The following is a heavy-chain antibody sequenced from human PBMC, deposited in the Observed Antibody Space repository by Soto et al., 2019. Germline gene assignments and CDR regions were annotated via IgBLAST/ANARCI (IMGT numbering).Heavy chain of an antibody. CDR2: ISNDGSNK. V-gene: IGHV3-30*03. J-gene: IGHJ4*02. D-gene: IGHD3-22*01. CDR1: GFSFSTYG. CDR3: VREKVTMIVGFYYFDY. Sequence: GGSLRLSCAASGFSFSTYGMHWVRQAPGKGLEWVAFISNDGSNKYYADSVKDRFTISRDNSNNMLYLQMNSLRAEDTAVYYCVREKVTMIVGFYYFDYWGQGTRVTVSS.